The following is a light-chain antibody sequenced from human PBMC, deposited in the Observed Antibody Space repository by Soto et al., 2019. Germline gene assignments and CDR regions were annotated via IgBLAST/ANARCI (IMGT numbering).Light chain of an antibody. CDR3: QQRSNWPLT. CDR1: QSISTY. Sequence: EIVLTQSPATLSLSPGERATLSCRASQSISTYLAWYQQKPGQAPRLLIYDASNRATGIPARFSGSGSGTDFTLTISSLESEDFAVYYCQQRSNWPLTLGGGTKVEIE. J-gene: IGKJ4*01. V-gene: IGKV3-11*01. CDR2: DAS.